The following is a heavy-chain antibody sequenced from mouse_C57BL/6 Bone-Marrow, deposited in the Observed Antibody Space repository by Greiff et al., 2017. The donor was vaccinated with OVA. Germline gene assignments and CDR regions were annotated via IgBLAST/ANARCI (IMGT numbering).Heavy chain of an antibody. V-gene: IGHV1-12*01. CDR1: GYTFTSYN. J-gene: IGHJ2*01. CDR2: IYPGNGDT. D-gene: IGHD1-1*01. Sequence: QVQLQQSGAELVRPGASVKMSCKASGYTFTSYNMHWVKQTPRQGLEWIGAIYPGNGDTSYNQKFKGKATLTVDKSSSTAYMQLSSLTSEDSAVYFCARSDYYGSSLYYFDYWGQGTTLTVSS. CDR3: ARSDYYGSSLYYFDY.